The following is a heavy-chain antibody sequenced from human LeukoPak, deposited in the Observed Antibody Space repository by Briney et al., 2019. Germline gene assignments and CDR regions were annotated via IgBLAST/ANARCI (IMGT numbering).Heavy chain of an antibody. CDR3: AKDGYYFGSGSYSQRDDY. D-gene: IGHD3-10*01. CDR2: ISAYNGDT. V-gene: IGHV1-18*01. J-gene: IGHJ4*02. CDR1: GYTFTSYG. Sequence: GASVKVSCKASGYTFTSYGISWVRQAPGQGLEWMGWISAYNGDTNYAQKLQGRVTMTTDTSTSTAYMELRSLRSDDTAVYYCAKDGYYFGSGSYSQRDDYWGQGTLVTVSS.